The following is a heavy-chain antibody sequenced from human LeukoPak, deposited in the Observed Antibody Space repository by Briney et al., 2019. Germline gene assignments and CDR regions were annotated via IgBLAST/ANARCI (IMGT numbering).Heavy chain of an antibody. CDR2: IYSGGST. V-gene: IGHV3-66*01. CDR3: ASDIVLMVYAGTGYYMDV. D-gene: IGHD2-8*01. Sequence: GGSLRLSCAATGFTVSSNYMSWVRQAPGQGLEWVSVIYSGGSTYYADSVKGRFTISRDNSKNTLYLQMNGLRAEDTAVYYCASDIVLMVYAGTGYYMDVWGKGTTVTVSS. J-gene: IGHJ6*03. CDR1: GFTVSSNY.